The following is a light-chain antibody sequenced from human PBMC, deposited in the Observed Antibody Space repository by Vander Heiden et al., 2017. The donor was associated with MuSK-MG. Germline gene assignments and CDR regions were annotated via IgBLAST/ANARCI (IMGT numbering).Light chain of an antibody. CDR1: QSVSSY. Sequence: SVLTHSPATLSLSPGERATLSCRASQSVSSYLAWYQQKPGQAPRLLIYDASNRATGIPARFSGSGSGTDFTLTISSLEPEDFAVYYCQQRSNWPPLTFGGGTKVEIK. V-gene: IGKV3-11*01. CDR3: QQRSNWPPLT. CDR2: DAS. J-gene: IGKJ4*01.